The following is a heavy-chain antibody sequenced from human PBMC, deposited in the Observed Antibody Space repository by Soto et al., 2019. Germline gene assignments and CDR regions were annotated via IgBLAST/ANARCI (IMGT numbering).Heavy chain of an antibody. J-gene: IGHJ4*02. CDR3: AKVSYYDILTAYFDY. CDR1: GFTFSSYA. D-gene: IGHD3-9*01. V-gene: IGHV3-23*01. Sequence: EVQLLESGGGLVQPGGSLRRSCAASGFTFSSYAMSWVRQAPGKGLEWVSAISGSGGSTYYADSVKGRFTISRDNSKNTLYLQMNSLRAEDTAVYYCAKVSYYDILTAYFDYWGQGTLVTVSS. CDR2: ISGSGGST.